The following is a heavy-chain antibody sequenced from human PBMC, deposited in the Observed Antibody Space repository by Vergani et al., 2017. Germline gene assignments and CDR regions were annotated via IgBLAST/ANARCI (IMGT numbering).Heavy chain of an antibody. J-gene: IGHJ6*02. CDR2: ISWNSGSI. Sequence: EVQLVESGGGLVQPGRSLRLSCAASGFTFDDYAMHWVRQAPGKGLEWVSGISWNSGSIGYADSVKGRFTISRDNAKNSLYLQMNSLRAEDTAVYYCAKRYCSSTTGRGPFHYYGMDVWGQGTTVTVSS. CDR3: AKRYCSSTTGRGPFHYYGMDV. V-gene: IGHV3-9*01. CDR1: GFTFDDYA. D-gene: IGHD2-2*01.